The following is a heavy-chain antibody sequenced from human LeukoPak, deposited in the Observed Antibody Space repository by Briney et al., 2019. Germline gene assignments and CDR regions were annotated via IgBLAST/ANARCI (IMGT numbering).Heavy chain of an antibody. V-gene: IGHV4-39*07. CDR1: GGSLSTISYY. Sequence: TLSPTSPLSGGSLSTISYYWGWILDTPGKGLEWIARIYFTGRTHNNPSPKSRVTISVDTSKNQFSLKLSSGTAADTAVYYCARGQYYYIDVYGKGTTVTISS. CDR3: ARGQYYYIDV. J-gene: IGHJ6*03. CDR2: IYFTGRT.